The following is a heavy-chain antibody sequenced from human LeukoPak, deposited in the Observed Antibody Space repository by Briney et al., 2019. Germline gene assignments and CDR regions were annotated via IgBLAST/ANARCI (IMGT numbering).Heavy chain of an antibody. Sequence: GGSLRLSCAASGFTFSSYWMSWVRQASGKGLEWVAVIWYDGSNKYYADSVKGRFTISRDNSKNTLYLQVNSLRAEDTAVYYCAKDRERWLQLPGYYWGQGTLVTVSS. CDR3: AKDRERWLQLPGYY. J-gene: IGHJ4*02. D-gene: IGHD5-24*01. CDR1: GFTFSSYW. CDR2: IWYDGSNK. V-gene: IGHV3-33*06.